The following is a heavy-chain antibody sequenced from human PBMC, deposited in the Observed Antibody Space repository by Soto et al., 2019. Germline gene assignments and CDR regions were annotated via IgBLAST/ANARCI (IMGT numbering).Heavy chain of an antibody. J-gene: IGHJ5*02. CDR1: GGSVTSYH. Sequence: QVHLLESGPGLVKPSETLSLTCVVSGGSVTSYHWSWIRQFPGKGLEWIAYTAYTGNTNYNPSLKCRVTISIDTTKYPLSLKLTSITAAYTTVYFCVRLMPAVFTHYSVPGVQGTLVTVTS. CDR2: TAYTGNT. D-gene: IGHD2-15*01. CDR3: VRLMPAVFTHYSVP. V-gene: IGHV4-59*02.